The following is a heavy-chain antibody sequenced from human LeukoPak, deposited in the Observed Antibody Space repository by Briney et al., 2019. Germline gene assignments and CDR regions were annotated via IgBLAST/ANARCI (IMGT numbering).Heavy chain of an antibody. D-gene: IGHD6-19*01. V-gene: IGHV4-38-2*02. Sequence: SETLSLTCTVSGYSISSGYYWGWIRQPPGKELEWIGSIYHSGSTYYNPSLKSRVTISVDTSKNQFSLKLSSVTAADTAVYYCAREGAVAGTRNYYYMDVWGKGTTVTVSS. CDR3: AREGAVAGTRNYYYMDV. CDR2: IYHSGST. CDR1: GYSISSGYY. J-gene: IGHJ6*03.